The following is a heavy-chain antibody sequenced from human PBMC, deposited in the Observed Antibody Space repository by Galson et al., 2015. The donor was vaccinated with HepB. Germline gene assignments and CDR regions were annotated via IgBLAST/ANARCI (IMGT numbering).Heavy chain of an antibody. CDR2: MNPNSGNT. Sequence: SVKVSCKASGYIFRIYDINWVRQATGQGLEWMGWMNPNSGNTGYVQKFQGRVTMTRNTSISTAYMELSGLRSEDTAVYYCARSAGGGFDNWFDPWGQGTLVTVSS. V-gene: IGHV1-8*01. CDR3: ARSAGGGFDNWFDP. D-gene: IGHD5-12*01. J-gene: IGHJ5*02. CDR1: GYIFRIYD.